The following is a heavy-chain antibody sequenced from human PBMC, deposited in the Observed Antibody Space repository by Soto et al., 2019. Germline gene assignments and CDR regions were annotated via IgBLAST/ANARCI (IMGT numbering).Heavy chain of an antibody. CDR1: GFTFGGHY. V-gene: IGHV3-11*06. Sequence: QVQLVESGGGLVNLGGSLRLSCAASGFTFGGHYMSWIRQAPGKGLEWLSYINVLSTYTNYAASVKGRFTISRDNVKSSLYLQMNSLRAEDTAVYYCARVQGSGSYQPLDYWGPGTLVTVSS. D-gene: IGHD1-26*01. CDR2: INVLSTYT. CDR3: ARVQGSGSYQPLDY. J-gene: IGHJ4*02.